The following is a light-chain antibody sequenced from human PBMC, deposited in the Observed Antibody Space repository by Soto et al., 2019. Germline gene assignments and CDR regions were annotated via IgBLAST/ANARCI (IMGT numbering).Light chain of an antibody. CDR1: QSVSSSY. J-gene: IGKJ1*01. V-gene: IGKV3-20*01. Sequence: EIGLTHSPGTLSLSPGEIASLSCRAVQSVSSSYLAWYQQKPGQAPRLLIYGASSRATGIPDRFSGSGPGTDFTLTISRLEPEDFEVYYCQQYGSSPRTFGQGTKVDIK. CDR3: QQYGSSPRT. CDR2: GAS.